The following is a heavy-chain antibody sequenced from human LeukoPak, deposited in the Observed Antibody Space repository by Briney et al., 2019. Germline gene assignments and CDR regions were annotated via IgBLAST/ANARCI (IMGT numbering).Heavy chain of an antibody. CDR3: VRDRHTVAVAATLDY. J-gene: IGHJ4*02. D-gene: IGHD6-19*01. V-gene: IGHV1-2*02. CDR2: INPNSGDS. Sequence: GASVKVSCKSSGYTFTSNYMHWARQAPGQGLEWMGWINPNSGDSKYAQNFQGRVTMTRDTSITTTYMELSSLRSDDTAVYYCVRDRHTVAVAATLDYWGQGTLVIASS. CDR1: GYTFTSNY.